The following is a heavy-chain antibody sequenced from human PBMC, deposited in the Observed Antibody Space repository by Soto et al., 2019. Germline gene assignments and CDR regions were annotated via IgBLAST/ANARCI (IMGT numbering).Heavy chain of an antibody. CDR2: ISAYNGNT. D-gene: IGHD3-22*01. CDR1: GYTFTSYG. CDR3: ARDPSRDYYDSSGPPNY. Sequence: ASVKVSCKASGYTFTSYGISWVRQAPGQGLEWMRWISAYNGNTNYAQKLQGRVTMTTDTSTSTAYMELRSLRSDDTAVYYCARDPSRDYYDSSGPPNYWGQGTLVTVSS. V-gene: IGHV1-18*01. J-gene: IGHJ4*02.